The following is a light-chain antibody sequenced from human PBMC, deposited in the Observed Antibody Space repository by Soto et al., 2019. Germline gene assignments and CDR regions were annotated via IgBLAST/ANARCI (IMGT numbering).Light chain of an antibody. CDR2: AAS. V-gene: IGKV3-20*01. CDR3: QQYATSPIT. CDR1: QSVSSSN. J-gene: IGKJ5*01. Sequence: DIVLTQSPGTLSLSPGERATLSCRASQSVSSSNLAWYQQKPAQAPRLLIYAASRRAPGIPERFSGSGSGTDFTLTIGRLEPEDFAVYYCQQYATSPITFGQGTRLEIK.